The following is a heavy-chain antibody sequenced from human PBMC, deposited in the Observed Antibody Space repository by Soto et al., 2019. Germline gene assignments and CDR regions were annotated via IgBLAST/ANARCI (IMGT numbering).Heavy chain of an antibody. J-gene: IGHJ6*03. CDR2: ISGSGGST. Sequence: GGSLRLSCAASGFTFSSYAMSWVRQAPGKGLEWVSAISGSGGSTYYADSVKGRFTISRDNSKNTLYLQMNSLRAEDTAVYYCAKPGAEYYYYYYMDVWGKGTTVTVSS. D-gene: IGHD1-26*01. CDR3: AKPGAEYYYYYYMDV. CDR1: GFTFSSYA. V-gene: IGHV3-23*01.